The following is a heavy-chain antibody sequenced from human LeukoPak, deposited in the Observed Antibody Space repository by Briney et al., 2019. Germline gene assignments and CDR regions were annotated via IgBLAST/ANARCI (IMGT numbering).Heavy chain of an antibody. J-gene: IGHJ4*02. CDR3: ATVTGWYPLDF. D-gene: IGHD6-19*01. Sequence: GGSLRLSCAASGFTFNIYSMTWVRQAPGKGLEWVSKISGNGANTYYADSVKGRFTISRDNSKNTIYLQMNSLRADDTAVYYCATVTGWYPLDFWGQGNLVTVSS. CDR2: ISGNGANT. CDR1: GFTFNIYS. V-gene: IGHV3-23*01.